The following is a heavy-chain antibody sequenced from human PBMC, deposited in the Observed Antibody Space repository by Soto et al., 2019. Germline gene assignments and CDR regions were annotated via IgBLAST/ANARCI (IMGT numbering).Heavy chain of an antibody. J-gene: IGHJ6*02. CDR1: GFSLSTSGMC. V-gene: IGHV2-70*01. D-gene: IGHD2-2*02. CDR2: IDWDDDK. CDR3: ARIRWDIVVVPAAIKYYYYGMDV. Sequence: ESGPTLVNPTQTLTLTCTFSGFSLSTSGMCVSWIRQPPGKALEWLALIDWDDDKYYSTSLKTRLTISKDTSKNQVVLTMTNMDPVDTATYYCARIRWDIVVVPAAIKYYYYGMDVWGQGTTVTV.